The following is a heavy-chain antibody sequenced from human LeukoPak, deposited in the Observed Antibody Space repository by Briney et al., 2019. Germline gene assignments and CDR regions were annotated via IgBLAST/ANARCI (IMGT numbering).Heavy chain of an antibody. V-gene: IGHV3-11*01. CDR1: GFTFSDYN. D-gene: IGHD3-9*01. J-gene: IGHJ6*02. CDR3: ARSIGLTGGGVDV. Sequence: GGSLRLSCAASGFTFSDYNMNWVRQAPGKGLEWVSYITNGGSTIHHADSVKGRFTISRDNAKKTLYLQMNSQRAEDTAVYYCARSIGLTGGGVDVWGQGTTVTVSS. CDR2: ITNGGSTI.